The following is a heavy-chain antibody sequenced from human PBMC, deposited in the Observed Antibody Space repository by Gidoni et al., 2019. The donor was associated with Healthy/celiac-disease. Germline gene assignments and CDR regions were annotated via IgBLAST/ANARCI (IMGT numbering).Heavy chain of an antibody. J-gene: IGHJ3*02. Sequence: QVQLQESGPGLVNPSQTLSLTCTVSGGSISSGGYYGSWIRQQPGKGLEWIGYIYYSGSTYYNPSLKSRVTISVDTSKNQFSLKLSSVTAADTAVYYCARGDYTDDAFDIWGQGTMVTVSS. CDR3: ARGDYTDDAFDI. CDR2: IYYSGST. V-gene: IGHV4-31*03. CDR1: GGSISSGGYY. D-gene: IGHD4-4*01.